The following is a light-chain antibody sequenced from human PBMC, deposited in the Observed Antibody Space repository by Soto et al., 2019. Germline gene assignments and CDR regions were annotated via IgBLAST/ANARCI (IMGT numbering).Light chain of an antibody. V-gene: IGLV2-14*01. CDR3: SSYTSSSSVV. J-gene: IGLJ2*01. CDR1: SIDIGTYNY. Sequence: QSALTQPASVSGSPGQSITISCTGTSIDIGTYNYVSWYQHHPGRAPKLMMFEVSNRPSGVSNRFSGSKSDNTASLTISGPQDEDEADYYCSSYTSSSSVVFGGGTKLTVL. CDR2: EVS.